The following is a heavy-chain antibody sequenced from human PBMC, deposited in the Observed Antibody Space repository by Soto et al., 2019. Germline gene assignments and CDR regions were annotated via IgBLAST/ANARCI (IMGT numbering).Heavy chain of an antibody. D-gene: IGHD2-2*01. Sequence: GESLKISCKGSGYSFTSYWISWVRQMPGKGLEWMGRIDPSDSYTNYSPSFQGHVTISADKSISTAYLQWSSLKASDTAMYYCARYGELVPAAIFDYYYGMDVWGQGTTVTVSS. J-gene: IGHJ6*02. V-gene: IGHV5-10-1*01. CDR3: ARYGELVPAAIFDYYYGMDV. CDR2: IDPSDSYT. CDR1: GYSFTSYW.